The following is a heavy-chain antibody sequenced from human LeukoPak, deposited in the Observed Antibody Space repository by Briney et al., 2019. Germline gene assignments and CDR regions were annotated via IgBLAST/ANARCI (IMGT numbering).Heavy chain of an antibody. V-gene: IGHV3-23*01. D-gene: IGHD3-22*01. Sequence: GGSLRLSCAASGFTFSSYGMSWVRQAPGKGLEWVSCISDSGAGTYYADSVKGRFTISRDNSKNTLYLQMNSLRAEDTAIYYCAKDFSAGVVVVHLDYWGQGTLVTVSA. CDR2: ISDSGAGT. CDR1: GFTFSSYG. CDR3: AKDFSAGVVVVHLDY. J-gene: IGHJ4*02.